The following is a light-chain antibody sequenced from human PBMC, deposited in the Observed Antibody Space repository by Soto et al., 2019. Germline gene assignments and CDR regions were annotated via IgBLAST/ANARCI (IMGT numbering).Light chain of an antibody. CDR2: GAF. CDR1: PSVANF. CDR3: QQRNVWPPVT. J-gene: IGKJ5*01. V-gene: IGKV3-11*01. Sequence: EIVLTQSPATLSLSPGERATLSCRASPSVANFVAWYQQKPGQAPRLLIYGAFNRATGIPARFSGSGSGTDFTLTISSLEPEDSAVYYCQQRNVWPPVTFGQGTRLEMK.